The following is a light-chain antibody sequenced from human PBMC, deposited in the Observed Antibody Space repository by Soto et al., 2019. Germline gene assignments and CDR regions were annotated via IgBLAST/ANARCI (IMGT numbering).Light chain of an antibody. V-gene: IGLV1-44*01. Sequence: QSVLTQPPSASGTPGQRVTISCSGSSSNIGSNTVNWYQQLPGTAPKLLIYSNNQRPSGVPDRFSGAKSGTSASLAIGGLKSEDEADYYCAAWDDSLNGHVVFGGWTQLTVL. CDR2: SNN. CDR1: SSNIGSNT. J-gene: IGLJ2*01. CDR3: AAWDDSLNGHVV.